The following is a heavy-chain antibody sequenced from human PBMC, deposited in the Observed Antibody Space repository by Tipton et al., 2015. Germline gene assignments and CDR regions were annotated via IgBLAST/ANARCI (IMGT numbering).Heavy chain of an antibody. CDR3: ARPDGEVESTSPEYFQH. Sequence: QLVQSGAEVKKPGSSVKVSCKASGGTFSSYAINWVRQAPGQGLEWMGIIDPSGGSTSYAQKFEGRVTMTRDTSTSTVYLELNSLRSEDTAVYFCARPDGEVESTSPEYFQHWGQGTLVTVSS. CDR2: IDPSGGST. J-gene: IGHJ1*01. CDR1: GGTFSSYA. V-gene: IGHV1-46*01. D-gene: IGHD2-2*01.